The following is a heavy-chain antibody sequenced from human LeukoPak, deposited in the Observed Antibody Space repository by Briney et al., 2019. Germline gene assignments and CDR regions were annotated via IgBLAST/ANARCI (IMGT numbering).Heavy chain of an antibody. CDR1: GFTFSSYS. Sequence: PGGSLRLSCAASGFTFSSYSMNWVRQAPGKGLEWVSSISSSSSTIFYADSLKGRFTISRDNSKNTLYLQMNSLRAEDTAVYYCARGGSLKEYYFDYWGQGTLVTVSS. CDR2: ISSSSSTI. CDR3: ARGGSLKEYYFDY. J-gene: IGHJ4*02. D-gene: IGHD2/OR15-2a*01. V-gene: IGHV3-21*04.